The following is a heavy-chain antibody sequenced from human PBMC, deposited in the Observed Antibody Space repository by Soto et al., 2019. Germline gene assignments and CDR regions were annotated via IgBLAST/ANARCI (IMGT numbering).Heavy chain of an antibody. J-gene: IGHJ6*02. CDR2: INPNSGGT. CDR1: GYTFTGYY. Sequence: GASVKVSCKASGYTFTGYYMHWARQAPGQGLEWMGWINPNSGGTNYAQKFQGRVTMTRDTSISTAYMELSRLRSDDTAVYYCARGGFGYYDFWSGYYTPRSYYYYGMDVWGQGTTVTVSS. D-gene: IGHD3-3*01. CDR3: ARGGFGYYDFWSGYYTPRSYYYYGMDV. V-gene: IGHV1-2*02.